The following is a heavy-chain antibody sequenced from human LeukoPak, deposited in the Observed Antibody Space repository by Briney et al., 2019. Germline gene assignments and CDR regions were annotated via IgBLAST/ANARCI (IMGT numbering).Heavy chain of an antibody. CDR2: INHSGST. J-gene: IGHJ4*02. V-gene: IGHV4-34*01. CDR1: GGSFSGYY. CDR3: ARRGVRGAVRGRTFDDY. Sequence: SETLSLTCAVYGGSFSGYYWSWIRQPPGKGLEWIGEINHSGSTNYNPSLKSRVTISVDTSKNQFSLKMSSVTAADTAVYYCARRGVRGAVRGRTFDDYWGQGILVTVSS. D-gene: IGHD3-10*02.